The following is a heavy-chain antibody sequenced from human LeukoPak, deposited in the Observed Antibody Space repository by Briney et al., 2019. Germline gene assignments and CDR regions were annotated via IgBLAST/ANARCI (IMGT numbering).Heavy chain of an antibody. D-gene: IGHD3-3*01. V-gene: IGHV3-23*01. CDR3: AHGSDFWSGSIFDY. Sequence: GGPLRLSCAASGFTFSSYAMSWVRQAPGKGLEWVSAISGSGGTTSYADSVKGRFTISRDNSKNTLYLQMNSLRAEDTAVYYCAHGSDFWSGSIFDYWGQGTLVTVSS. J-gene: IGHJ4*02. CDR1: GFTFSSYA. CDR2: ISGSGGTT.